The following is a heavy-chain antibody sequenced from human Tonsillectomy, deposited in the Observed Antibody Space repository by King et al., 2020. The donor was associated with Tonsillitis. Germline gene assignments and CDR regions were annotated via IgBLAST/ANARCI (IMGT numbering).Heavy chain of an antibody. Sequence: VQLVESGGGLVQPGGSLRLSCAASGFTFSSSWMALVRQTPGKELQWVGNINEDGSVINYVESVKGRFTIVRDNSKNSLYLQMNSLRAEDTAMYFCSRDWAYDAFDIWGQGTLVIVSS. CDR1: GFTFSSSW. CDR2: INEDGSVI. CDR3: SRDWAYDAFDI. V-gene: IGHV3-7*04. J-gene: IGHJ3*02. D-gene: IGHD3-16*01.